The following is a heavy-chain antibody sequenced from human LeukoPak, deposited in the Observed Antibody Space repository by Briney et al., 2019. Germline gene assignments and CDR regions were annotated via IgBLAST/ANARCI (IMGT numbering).Heavy chain of an antibody. CDR3: ARSSHYDILTGYSEEDAFDI. CDR1: GFTFRRYA. D-gene: IGHD3-9*01. CDR2: ISGSGSST. J-gene: IGHJ3*02. Sequence: GGSLRLSCAASGFTFRRYAMSWVRQAPGKGLEWVSTISGSGSSTYYADSVKGRFTISRDNSKNTLYLQMNSLRVEDTAVYYCARSSHYDILTGYSEEDAFDIWGQGTMVTVSS. V-gene: IGHV3-23*01.